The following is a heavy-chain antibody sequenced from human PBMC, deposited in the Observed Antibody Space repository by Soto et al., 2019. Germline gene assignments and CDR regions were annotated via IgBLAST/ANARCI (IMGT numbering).Heavy chain of an antibody. CDR1: GGSFSGYY. J-gene: IGHJ6*02. Sequence: SETLSLTCAVYGGSFSGYYWSWIRQPPGKGLEWIGEINHSGSTNYNPSLKSRVTISVDTSKNQFSLKLSSVTAADTAVYYCARGGHYDFWSGYYFYGMDVWGQGTTVTVSS. CDR2: INHSGST. CDR3: ARGGHYDFWSGYYFYGMDV. V-gene: IGHV4-34*01. D-gene: IGHD3-3*01.